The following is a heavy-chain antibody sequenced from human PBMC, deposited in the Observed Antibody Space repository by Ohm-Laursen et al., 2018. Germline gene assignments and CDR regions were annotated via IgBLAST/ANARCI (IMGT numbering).Heavy chain of an antibody. Sequence: SLRLSCTAFGFTFSSYSMNWVRQAPGKGLEWVSSISSSSSYIYYADSVKGRFTISRDNAKNSLYLQMNSLKAEDTAVYYCAREWALDYWGQGTLVTVSS. CDR1: GFTFSSYS. D-gene: IGHD1-26*01. J-gene: IGHJ4*02. CDR2: ISSSSSYI. CDR3: AREWALDY. V-gene: IGHV3-21*01.